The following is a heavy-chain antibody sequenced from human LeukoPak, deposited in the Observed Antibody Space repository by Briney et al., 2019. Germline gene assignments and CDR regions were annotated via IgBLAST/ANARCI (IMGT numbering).Heavy chain of an antibody. V-gene: IGHV4-39*07. CDR1: GGSISSSSYY. Sequence: PSETLSLTCTVSGGSISSSSYYCGWIRQPPGEGLGCIGCILYSGSTYYQPSLKSRFTISVDTSKNQFSLKLSSVTAADTAVYYCARGHFSFYYWGQGTLVTVSS. CDR2: ILYSGST. D-gene: IGHD3-3*02. CDR3: ARGHFSFYY. J-gene: IGHJ4*02.